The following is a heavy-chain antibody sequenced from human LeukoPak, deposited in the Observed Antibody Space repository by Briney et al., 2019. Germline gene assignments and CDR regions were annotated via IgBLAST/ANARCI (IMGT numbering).Heavy chain of an antibody. CDR3: ARIYDSSSV. V-gene: IGHV3-53*01. D-gene: IGHD3-22*01. CDR1: GLTVSGNY. Sequence: GGSLRLSCAVSGLTVSGNYKSWVRQAPGKGLEWVSMLYSDGTTHYADSVKGRFTISRDNFKNTLYLQMNSLRAEDTAVYYCARIYDSSSVWGQGTLVTVSS. CDR2: LYSDGTT. J-gene: IGHJ4*02.